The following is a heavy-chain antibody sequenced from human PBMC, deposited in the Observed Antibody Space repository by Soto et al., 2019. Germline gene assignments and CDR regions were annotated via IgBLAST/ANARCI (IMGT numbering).Heavy chain of an antibody. CDR3: ARGYAPPEYDILTGYYSNGMDV. CDR2: IGTAGDT. D-gene: IGHD3-9*01. J-gene: IGHJ6*02. Sequence: PGGSLRLSCAASGFTFSSYDMHWVRQATGKGLEWVSAIGTAGDTYYPGSVKGRFTISRENAKNSLYLQMNSLRAEDTAVYYCARGYAPPEYDILTGYYSNGMDVWGQGTTVTVSS. CDR1: GFTFSSYD. V-gene: IGHV3-13*01.